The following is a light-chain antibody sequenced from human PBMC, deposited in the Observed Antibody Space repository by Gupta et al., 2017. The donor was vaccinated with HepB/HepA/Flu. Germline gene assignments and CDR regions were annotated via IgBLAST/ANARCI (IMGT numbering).Light chain of an antibody. CDR1: QSLSNY. J-gene: IGKJ1*01. CDR3: QHRGTYGT. Sequence: EFVLTQSPGTLSLSPGERATLSCRASQSLSNYLAWYQHKPGQAPRLLIYDASNRASGIPARFSGSGSGXDFTLTXSSLENEDFADYYWQHRGTYGTFGXGTKVEIK. CDR2: DAS. V-gene: IGKV3-11*01.